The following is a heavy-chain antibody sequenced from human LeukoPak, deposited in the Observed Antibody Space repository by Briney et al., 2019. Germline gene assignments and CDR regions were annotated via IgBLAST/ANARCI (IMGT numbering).Heavy chain of an antibody. Sequence: PSQTLSLTCAVSGGSISSGGYSWSWIRQPPGKGLEWIGYIYHSGSTYYNPSLKSRVTISVDRSKNQFSLKLSSVTAADTAVYYCARDTVSYDYVWGSLNWFDPWGQGTLVTVSS. D-gene: IGHD3-16*01. J-gene: IGHJ5*02. CDR2: IYHSGST. CDR3: ARDTVSYDYVWGSLNWFDP. V-gene: IGHV4-30-2*01. CDR1: GGSISSGGYS.